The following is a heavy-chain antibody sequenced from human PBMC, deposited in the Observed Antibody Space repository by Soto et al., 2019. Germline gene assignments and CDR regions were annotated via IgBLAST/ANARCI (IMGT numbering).Heavy chain of an antibody. D-gene: IGHD1-26*01. V-gene: IGHV4-34*01. CDR2: INHSGST. J-gene: IGHJ4*02. CDR3: AKLMKWELHGFDY. CDR1: GGSFSGYY. Sequence: SETLCLTCAVYGGSFSGYYWSWIRQPPGKGLEWIGEINHSGSTNYNPSLKSRVTISVDTSKNQFSLKLSSVTAEDTAVYYCAKLMKWELHGFDYWGPGTLVTVSS.